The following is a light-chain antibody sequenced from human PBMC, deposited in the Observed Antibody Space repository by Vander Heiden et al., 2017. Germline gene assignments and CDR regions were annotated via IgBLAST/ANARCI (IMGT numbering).Light chain of an antibody. CDR1: SLRSYY. J-gene: IGLJ2*01. Sequence: SSELTQDPAVSVALGQTVRTTCHGASLRSYYASWYQQKPGQAPVLVIYGENNRPSGIPDRFSGSTSGNTTSLTITGAQAGDEADYYCNSRDSSGNRLVFGGGTKLTVL. V-gene: IGLV3-19*01. CDR3: NSRDSSGNRLV. CDR2: GEN.